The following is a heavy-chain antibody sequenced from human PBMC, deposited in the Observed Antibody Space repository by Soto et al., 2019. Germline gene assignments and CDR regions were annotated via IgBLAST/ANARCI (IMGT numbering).Heavy chain of an antibody. CDR1: GFTFSSYG. Sequence: GGSLRLSCAASGFTFSSYGMHWVRQAPGKGLEWVAVISYDGSNKYYADSVKGRFTISRDNSKNTLYLQMNSLRAEDTAVYYCAKDSRPGYCTNGVCYTGGYFDYWGQGTLVTISS. CDR2: ISYDGSNK. V-gene: IGHV3-30*18. J-gene: IGHJ4*02. CDR3: AKDSRPGYCTNGVCYTGGYFDY. D-gene: IGHD2-8*01.